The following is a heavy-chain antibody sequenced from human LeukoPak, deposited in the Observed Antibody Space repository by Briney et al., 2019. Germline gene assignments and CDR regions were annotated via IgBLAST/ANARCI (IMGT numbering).Heavy chain of an antibody. J-gene: IGHJ4*02. Sequence: GGSLRLSCAASGFTFSHYAVHWVRQAPGKGLEWVSVISYDGRNKYYADSVKGRFTVSRDNSKNTLYLQMNSLRAEDTAVYYCAKDGGLWVSAHWGDSWGRGTLVTVSS. CDR3: AKDGGLWVSAHWGDS. CDR1: GFTFSHYA. CDR2: ISYDGRNK. V-gene: IGHV3-30*04. D-gene: IGHD7-27*01.